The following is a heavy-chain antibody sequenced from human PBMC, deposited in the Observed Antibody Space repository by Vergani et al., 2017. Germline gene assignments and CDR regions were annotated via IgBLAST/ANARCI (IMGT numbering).Heavy chain of an antibody. J-gene: IGHJ6*03. CDR1: GGSISSYY. CDR2: IYYSGST. V-gene: IGHV4-59*01. D-gene: IGHD2-2*01. CDR3: ARLVVPAATAYYYYYYMDV. Sequence: QVQLQESGPGLVTPSETLSLTCTVSGGSISSYYWSWIRQPPGKGLEWIGYIYYSGSTNYNPSLKSRVTISVDTSKNQFSLKLSSVTAADTAVYYCARLVVPAATAYYYYYYMDVWGKGTTVTVSS.